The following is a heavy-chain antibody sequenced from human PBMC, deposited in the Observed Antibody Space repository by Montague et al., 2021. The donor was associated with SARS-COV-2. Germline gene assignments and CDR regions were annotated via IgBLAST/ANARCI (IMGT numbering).Heavy chain of an antibody. CDR1: GFSLSTSGVG. CDR2: IYWDDDK. J-gene: IGHJ3*02. V-gene: IGHV2-5*02. D-gene: IGHD5-12*01. CDR3: AHRRGLPLSEAFDI. Sequence: PALVKPTQTLTLTCTFSGFSLSTSGVGVGWIRQPPGKALEWLAPIYWDDDKRYCPSLKSRLTITKDTSKNQVVLTMTNMDPVDTATYYCAHRRGLPLSEAFDIWGQGTMVTVSS.